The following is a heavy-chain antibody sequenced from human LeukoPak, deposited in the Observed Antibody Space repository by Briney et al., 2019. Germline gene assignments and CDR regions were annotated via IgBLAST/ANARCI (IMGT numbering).Heavy chain of an antibody. Sequence: SETLSLTCAVYGGSFSGYYWSWIRQPPGKGLEWIGEINHSGSTNYNPPLKSRVTMSVDTSKNQFSLKLSSVTAADTAVYYCARRYGDYVTYFDYWGQGTLVTVSS. V-gene: IGHV4-34*01. J-gene: IGHJ4*02. CDR1: GGSFSGYY. CDR2: INHSGST. CDR3: ARRYGDYVTYFDY. D-gene: IGHD4-17*01.